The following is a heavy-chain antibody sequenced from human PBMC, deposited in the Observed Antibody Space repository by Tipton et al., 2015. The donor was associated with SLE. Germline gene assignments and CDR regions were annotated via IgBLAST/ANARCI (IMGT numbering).Heavy chain of an antibody. V-gene: IGHV4-59*11. Sequence: TLSLTCTVSGGSIRSHYWAWIRQPPGKGLEWIGYVYYSGNTNYNPPLQSRVTMSVDTSKNQFSLKLSSVTAADTAVYYCARESSYSRSAFDIWGQGTVVTVSS. D-gene: IGHD6-13*01. CDR2: VYYSGNT. CDR1: GGSIRSHY. CDR3: ARESSYSRSAFDI. J-gene: IGHJ3*02.